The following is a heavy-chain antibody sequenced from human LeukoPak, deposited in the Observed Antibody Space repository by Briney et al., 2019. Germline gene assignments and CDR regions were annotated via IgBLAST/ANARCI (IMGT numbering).Heavy chain of an antibody. V-gene: IGHV3-30*03. J-gene: IGHJ4*02. Sequence: GGSLRLSCAASGFSFSSYGMSWVRQAPGKGLEWVAVISYDGSNKYYADSVKGRFTISRDSSKNTLYLQMNSLRAEDTAVYYCARDLSAEQWLATNFDYWGQGTLVTVSS. CDR3: ARDLSAEQWLATNFDY. CDR2: ISYDGSNK. CDR1: GFSFSSYG. D-gene: IGHD6-19*01.